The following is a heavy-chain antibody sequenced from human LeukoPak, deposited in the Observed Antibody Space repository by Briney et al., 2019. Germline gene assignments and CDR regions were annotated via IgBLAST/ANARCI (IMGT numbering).Heavy chain of an antibody. CDR2: IYYSGST. D-gene: IGHD3-22*01. V-gene: IGHV4-39*01. CDR1: GGSISSSSYY. Sequence: PSETLSLICSVSGGSISSSSYYWGWIRQPPGKGLEWIGSIYYSGSTYYNPSLKSRVTISVDTSKNQFSLKLSSATAADTAVYYCARHLSGWMIVVVMIDYWGQGTLVTVSS. CDR3: ARHLSGWMIVVVMIDY. J-gene: IGHJ4*02.